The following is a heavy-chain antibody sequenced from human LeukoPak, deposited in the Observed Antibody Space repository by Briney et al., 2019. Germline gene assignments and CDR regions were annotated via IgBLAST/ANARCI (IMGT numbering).Heavy chain of an antibody. CDR2: MNPNSGNT. D-gene: IGHD5-18*01. V-gene: IGHV1-8*01. CDR3: ARGRRYSYGYMS. J-gene: IGHJ4*01. Sequence: ASVKVSCKASGYTFTSYDINWVRQATGQGLEWMGWMNPNSGNTGYAQKFQGRVTMTRNTSISTAYMELSSLRSEDTAVYYCARGRRYSYGYMSWGHGTLVTVSS. CDR1: GYTFTSYD.